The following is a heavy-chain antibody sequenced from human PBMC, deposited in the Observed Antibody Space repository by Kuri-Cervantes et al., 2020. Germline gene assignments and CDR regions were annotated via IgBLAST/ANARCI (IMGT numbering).Heavy chain of an antibody. CDR2: IYYSGST. V-gene: IGHV4-34*01. Sequence: GSLRLSCAVYCGSFSGYYWSWIRQPPGKGLEWIGSIYYSGSTYYNPSLKSPVTISVDTSKNQSSLKLSSVTAADTAVYYCARDLQSRAEYYYYYGMDVWGQGTTVTVSS. J-gene: IGHJ6*02. CDR3: ARDLQSRAEYYYYYGMDV. CDR1: CGSFSGYY. D-gene: IGHD6-13*01.